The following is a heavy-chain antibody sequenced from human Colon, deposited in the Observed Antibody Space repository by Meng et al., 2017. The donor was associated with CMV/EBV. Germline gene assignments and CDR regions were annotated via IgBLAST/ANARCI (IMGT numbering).Heavy chain of an antibody. CDR1: GASISRRNG. J-gene: IGHJ5*02. V-gene: IGHV4-4*01. Sequence: CGASISRRNGRGWVRQPPGKGLEWHAEINHSGSTNYNPSLKRRVTISLDRSKNQFSLNLNSVTAADTAIYFCTRGLVGIGASPSSDPWGPGTLVTVSS. CDR2: INHSGST. D-gene: IGHD1-26*01. CDR3: TRGLVGIGASPSSDP.